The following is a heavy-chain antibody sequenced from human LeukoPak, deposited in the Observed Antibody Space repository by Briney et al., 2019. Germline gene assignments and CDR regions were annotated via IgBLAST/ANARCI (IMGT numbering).Heavy chain of an antibody. CDR2: INPNSGGT. V-gene: IGHV1-2*02. Sequence: GASVKVSCKASGYTFTSYYMHWVRQAPGQGLEWMGWINPNSGGTNYAQKFQGRVTMTRDTSISTAYMELSRLRSDDTAVYYCARVVATRGAWGYYMDVWGKGTTVTVSS. CDR1: GYTFTSYY. D-gene: IGHD3-16*01. J-gene: IGHJ6*03. CDR3: ARVVATRGAWGYYMDV.